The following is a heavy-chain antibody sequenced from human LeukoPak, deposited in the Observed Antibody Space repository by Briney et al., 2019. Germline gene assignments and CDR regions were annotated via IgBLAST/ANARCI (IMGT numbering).Heavy chain of an antibody. D-gene: IGHD2-2*01. CDR3: ARSSTTDANHYYYYYMDV. Sequence: SETLSLTCAVYGGSFSGYYWSWVRQPPGKGLEWIGEIDHSGSSNYNPSLKSRVTLSVDTSKNQFSLKLSSVTAADTAVYYCARSSTTDANHYYYYYMDVWGRGTTVTVSS. CDR1: GGSFSGYY. CDR2: IDHSGSS. V-gene: IGHV4-34*01. J-gene: IGHJ6*03.